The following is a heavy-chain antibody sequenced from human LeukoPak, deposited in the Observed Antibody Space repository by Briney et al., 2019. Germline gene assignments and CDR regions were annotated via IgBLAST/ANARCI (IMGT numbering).Heavy chain of an antibody. J-gene: IGHJ6*04. Sequence: TGGSLRLSCAASGVTFSSYWMHWVRQGPGKGLVCVSRINTDGSSTSYADSVKGRFTISRDNAKNTLYLQMNSLRAEDTAVYYCAREGDYSNVQDVWGKGTMVTVSS. CDR2: INTDGSST. V-gene: IGHV3-74*01. D-gene: IGHD4-11*01. CDR3: AREGDYSNVQDV. CDR1: GVTFSSYW.